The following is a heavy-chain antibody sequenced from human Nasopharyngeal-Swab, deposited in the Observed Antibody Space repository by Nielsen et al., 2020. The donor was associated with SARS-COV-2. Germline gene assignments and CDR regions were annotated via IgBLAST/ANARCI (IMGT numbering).Heavy chain of an antibody. J-gene: IGHJ6*03. D-gene: IGHD3-10*01. CDR3: ARNWRSGSMDV. Sequence: RQAPGKGLEWIGYIYYSGSTKYNPSLKSRVTISIDTSKNQFSLKLSSVTAADTAVYYCARNWRSGSMDVWGKGTTVTVSS. CDR2: IYYSGST. V-gene: IGHV4-59*12.